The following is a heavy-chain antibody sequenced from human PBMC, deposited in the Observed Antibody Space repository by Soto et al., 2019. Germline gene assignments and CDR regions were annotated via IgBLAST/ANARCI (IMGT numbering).Heavy chain of an antibody. CDR1: GGSMNRVAWA. CDR3: VIAVCDISAGGVNDGWDI. D-gene: IGHD3-22*01. Sequence: HLQLEESGSGLVRPSETLSLTCAVSGGSMNRVAWAWNWLRQPLGMGLEWIGCSFHNGNTQYNPSLQSRLVISVDRAQNRFCLKLTSVTAADTAVYYCVIAVCDISAGGVNDGWDIWGKWTMVTVSS. CDR2: SFHNGNT. J-gene: IGHJ3*02. V-gene: IGHV4-30-2*01.